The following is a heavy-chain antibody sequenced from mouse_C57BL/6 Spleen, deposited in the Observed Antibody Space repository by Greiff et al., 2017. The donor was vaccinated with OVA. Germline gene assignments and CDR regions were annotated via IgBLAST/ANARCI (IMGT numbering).Heavy chain of an antibody. J-gene: IGHJ4*01. CDR2: INPNYGTT. CDR1: GYSFTDYN. Sequence: EVKLVESGPELVKPGASVKISCKASGYSFTDYNMNWVKQSNGQSLEWIGVINPNYGTTSYNQKFKGKATLTVDQSSSTAYMQLNSLTSEDSAVYYCARDILRGYYAMDYWGQGTSVTVSS. CDR3: ARDILRGYYAMDY. V-gene: IGHV1-39*01.